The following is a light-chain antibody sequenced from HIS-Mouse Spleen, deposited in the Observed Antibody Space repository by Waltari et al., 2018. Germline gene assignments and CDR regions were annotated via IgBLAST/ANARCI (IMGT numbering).Light chain of an antibody. V-gene: IGLV2-14*01. Sequence: QSALTQPASVSGSPGQSSTISCTGTSTDVGGYDDVPWYPQHPGKAPKLMIYEVSNRPSGVSNRFSGSKSGNTASLTISGLQAEDEADYYCSSYTSSSPYVVFGGGTKLTVL. J-gene: IGLJ2*01. CDR2: EVS. CDR1: STDVGGYDD. CDR3: SSYTSSSPYVV.